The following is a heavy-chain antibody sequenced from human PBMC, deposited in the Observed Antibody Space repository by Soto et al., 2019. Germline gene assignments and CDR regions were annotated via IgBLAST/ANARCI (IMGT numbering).Heavy chain of an antibody. J-gene: IGHJ6*02. D-gene: IGHD6-13*01. Sequence: PXDSLTISCKGSGDSFSAYWIALVRQAPGKGLEWVSAISGSGGSTYYADSVKGRFTISRDNSKNTLYLQMNSLRAEDTAVYYCAKPLHGASSSRWYYYGMDVWGQGTTVTVSS. CDR2: ISGSGGST. CDR3: AKPLHGASSSRWYYYGMDV. CDR1: GDSFSAYW. V-gene: IGHV3-23*01.